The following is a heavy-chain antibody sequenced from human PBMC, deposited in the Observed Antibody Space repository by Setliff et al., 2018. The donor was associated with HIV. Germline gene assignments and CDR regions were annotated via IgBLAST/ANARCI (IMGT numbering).Heavy chain of an antibody. CDR1: GGSISSSDW. J-gene: IGHJ3*02. V-gene: IGHV4-4*02. CDR3: ARGVVGATYDVFDI. D-gene: IGHD1-26*01. CDR2: IYHSGST. Sequence: SETLSLTCAVSGGSISSSDWCSWVRQPPGKGLEWVGEIYHSGSTNYNSSLKSRVTISVDKSKNQFSLKLSSVTAADTAVYYCARGVVGATYDVFDIWAQGTMVTVSS.